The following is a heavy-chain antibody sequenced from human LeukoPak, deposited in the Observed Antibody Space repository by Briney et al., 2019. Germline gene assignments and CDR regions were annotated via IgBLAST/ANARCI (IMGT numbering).Heavy chain of an antibody. Sequence: ASVKVSCKASGYTFTGYYMHWVRQAPGQGLEWMGWINPNSGGTNYAQKFQGRVTMTRDTSISTAYMELSRLRSDDTAVYYCARAESVVPAAMDWFDPWGQGTLVTVSS. CDR2: INPNSGGT. CDR3: ARAESVVPAAMDWFDP. CDR1: GYTFTGYY. V-gene: IGHV1-2*02. D-gene: IGHD2-2*01. J-gene: IGHJ5*02.